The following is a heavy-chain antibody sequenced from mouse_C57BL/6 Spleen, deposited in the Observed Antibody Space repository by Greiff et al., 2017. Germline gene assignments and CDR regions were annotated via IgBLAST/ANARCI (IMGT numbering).Heavy chain of an antibody. J-gene: IGHJ2*01. CDR2: IYPGDGDT. D-gene: IGHD1-1*01. V-gene: IGHV1-82*01. CDR1: GYAFSSSW. Sequence: VQLQQSGPELVKPGASVKISCKASGYAFSSSWMNWVQQRPGKGLEWIGRIYPGDGDTNYTGKFKGKATLTADKSSSTAYMQLSSLTSVDSAVYFCARGGYSSSYGDYWGQGTTLTVSS. CDR3: ARGGYSSSYGDY.